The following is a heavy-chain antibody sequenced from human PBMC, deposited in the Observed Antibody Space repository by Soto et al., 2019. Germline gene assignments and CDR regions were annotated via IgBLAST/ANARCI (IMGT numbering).Heavy chain of an antibody. CDR3: ERAVATEAYFDY. D-gene: IGHD5-12*01. V-gene: IGHV3-11*06. Sequence: GGSLRLSCAASGFTFSDYYMSWIRQAPGKGLEWVSYISSSSSYTNYADSVKGRFTISRDNAKNSLYLQMNSLRAEDTAVYYCERAVATEAYFDYWGQGTLVTVSS. CDR2: ISSSSSYT. J-gene: IGHJ4*02. CDR1: GFTFSDYY.